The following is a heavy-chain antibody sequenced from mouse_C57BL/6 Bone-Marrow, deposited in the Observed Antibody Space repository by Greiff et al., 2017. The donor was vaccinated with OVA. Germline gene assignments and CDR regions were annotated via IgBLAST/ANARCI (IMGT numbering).Heavy chain of an antibody. CDR1: GYSFTGYY. CDR2: IYPYNGVS. Sequence: VQLKESGPELVKPGASVKISCKASGYSFTGYYMHWVKQSHGNILDWIGYIYPYNGVSSYNQKFKGKATLTVDKSSSTAYMELRSLTSEDSAVYYCARRISDSNYVGGYAMDYWGQGTSVTVSS. J-gene: IGHJ4*01. D-gene: IGHD2-5*01. V-gene: IGHV1-31*01. CDR3: ARRISDSNYVGGYAMDY.